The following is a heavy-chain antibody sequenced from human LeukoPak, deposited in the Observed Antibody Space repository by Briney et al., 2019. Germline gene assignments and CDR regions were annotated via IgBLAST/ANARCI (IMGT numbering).Heavy chain of an antibody. D-gene: IGHD3-22*01. V-gene: IGHV1-2*02. CDR2: INPNSGGT. Sequence: GASVKVSCKASGYPFTGYYMHWVRQAPGQGLEWMGWINPNSGGTNYAQKFQGRVTMTRDTSISTAYMELSRLRSDDTAVYYCARDDSSGYYYSFDYWGQGTRVTVSS. CDR1: GYPFTGYY. CDR3: ARDDSSGYYYSFDY. J-gene: IGHJ4*02.